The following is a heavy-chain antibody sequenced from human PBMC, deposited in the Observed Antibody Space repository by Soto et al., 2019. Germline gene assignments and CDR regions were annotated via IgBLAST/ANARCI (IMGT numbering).Heavy chain of an antibody. V-gene: IGHV3-30-3*01. CDR1: GFTFSSYA. CDR3: GRCTSTSCHLGSDY. D-gene: IGHD2-2*01. CDR2: ISHDGINK. Sequence: LRLSCAASGFTFSSYAMNWVRQAPGKGLEWVALISHDGINKYYADSVRGRFTISRDSSTNTLYLQMNSLRAADTAVYYCGRCTSTSCHLGSDYWGQGTLVTVSS. J-gene: IGHJ4*02.